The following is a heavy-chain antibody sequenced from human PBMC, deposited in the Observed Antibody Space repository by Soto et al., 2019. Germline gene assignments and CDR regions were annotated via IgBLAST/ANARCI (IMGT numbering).Heavy chain of an antibody. D-gene: IGHD1-1*01. CDR3: TRGGSYNCGMESEDAFDI. Sequence: GGSLRLSCAASGFTVRSTYMSWVRQAPGKGLEWVSVIYGGGSTYYADSVTGRFTISRDNSKNTIYLQLDNLRAEDTAMYYCTRGGSYNCGMESEDAFDIWGQGTMVTVSS. V-gene: IGHV3-53*01. CDR2: IYGGGST. CDR1: GFTVRSTY. J-gene: IGHJ3*02.